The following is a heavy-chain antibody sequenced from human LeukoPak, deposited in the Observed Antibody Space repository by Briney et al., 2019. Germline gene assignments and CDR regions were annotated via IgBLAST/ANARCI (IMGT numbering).Heavy chain of an antibody. CDR1: GFTFSSYA. Sequence: GESLRLSCAVSGFTFSSYAMSWVRQAPGKGLEWVSGISGGGDNTYYADHADSVKGRFTISRDNSKNTLYLQMITLRAEDTAVYYCAKASSYYDSTGYYYHFDYWGQGTLVTVSS. J-gene: IGHJ4*02. CDR3: AKASSYYDSTGYYYHFDY. CDR2: ISGGGDNT. D-gene: IGHD3-22*01. V-gene: IGHV3-23*01.